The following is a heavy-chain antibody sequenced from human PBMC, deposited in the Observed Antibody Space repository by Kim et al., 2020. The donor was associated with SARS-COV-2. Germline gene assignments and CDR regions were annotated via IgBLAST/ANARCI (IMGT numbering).Heavy chain of an antibody. CDR3: ARVWGLSARFDP. V-gene: IGHV1-2*06. CDR2: INPRSGVT. Sequence: ASVKVSCKASGYTFIDHYLHWVRQAPGQGLEWMGRINPRSGVTHYAQKFQGRVTLTRDTSISTAYMDLTGLRSDDTALYYCARVWGLSARFDPWGQGTLVTVSS. CDR1: GYTFIDHY. J-gene: IGHJ5*02. D-gene: IGHD7-27*01.